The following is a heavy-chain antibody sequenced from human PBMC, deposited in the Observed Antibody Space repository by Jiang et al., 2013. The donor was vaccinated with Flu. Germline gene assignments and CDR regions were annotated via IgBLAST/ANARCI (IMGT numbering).Heavy chain of an antibody. Sequence: GLVKPSETLSLTCTVSGGSISSYYWSWIRQPPGKGLEWIGYIYYSGSTNYNPSLKSRVTISVDTSKNQFSLKLSSVTAADTAVYYCARGVRSGYYYPYFQHWGQGTLVTVSS. CDR2: IYYSGST. V-gene: IGHV4-59*08. CDR1: GGSISSYY. D-gene: IGHD3-22*01. CDR3: ARGVRSGYYYPYFQH. J-gene: IGHJ1*01.